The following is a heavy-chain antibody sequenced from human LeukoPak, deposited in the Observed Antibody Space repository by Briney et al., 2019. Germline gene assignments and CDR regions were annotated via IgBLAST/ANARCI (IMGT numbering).Heavy chain of an antibody. Sequence: GASVKVSCKASGGTFSSYASSWVRQAPGQGLEWMGGIIPIFGTANYAQKFQGRVTITADKSTSTAYMELSSLRSEDTAVYYCATGSEWPAYYFDYWGQGTLVTVSS. V-gene: IGHV1-69*06. J-gene: IGHJ4*02. CDR2: IIPIFGTA. CDR3: ATGSEWPAYYFDY. CDR1: GGTFSSYA. D-gene: IGHD3-3*01.